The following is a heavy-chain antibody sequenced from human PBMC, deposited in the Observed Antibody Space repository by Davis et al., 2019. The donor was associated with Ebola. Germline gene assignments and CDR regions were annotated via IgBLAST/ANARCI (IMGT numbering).Heavy chain of an antibody. CDR2: VHGGNGNT. V-gene: IGHV1-3*01. CDR3: ARGVVVGWFDP. J-gene: IGHJ5*02. Sequence: AASVKVSCKASGFILTNYAIHWVRQAPGQRLEWMGWVHGGNGNTKYSQKFQGRVTITRDTSASTAYMELSSLRSEDTAVYYCARGVVVGWFDPWGQGTLVTVSS. D-gene: IGHD2-2*01. CDR1: GFILTNYA.